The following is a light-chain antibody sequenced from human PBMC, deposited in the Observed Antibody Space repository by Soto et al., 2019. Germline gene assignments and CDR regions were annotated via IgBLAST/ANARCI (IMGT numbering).Light chain of an antibody. J-gene: IGKJ1*01. CDR2: GAS. CDR3: QQYNNWPQT. Sequence: EIVMTQSASTLSGSPGERATLSWRASQSVSSNLAWYQQNNGQAPRPLIYGASTRATGIPARFSGSGYGTEFTLTISSLQSEDFAVYYCQQYNNWPQTFGQGTKVDIK. CDR1: QSVSSN. V-gene: IGKV3-15*01.